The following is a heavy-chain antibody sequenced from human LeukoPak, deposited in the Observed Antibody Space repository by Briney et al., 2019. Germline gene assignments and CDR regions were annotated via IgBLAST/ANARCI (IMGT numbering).Heavy chain of an antibody. V-gene: IGHV3-11*01. D-gene: IGHD1-1*01. CDR3: ARDLPRYPYYMDV. J-gene: IGHJ6*03. CDR1: GFTFSDYY. CDR2: ISSSGSTI. Sequence: PGGSLRLSCAASGFTFSDYYMSWIRQAPGKGLEWVSYISSSGSTIYYADSVKGRFTISRDNAKNSLYLQMNSLRAEDTAVYYCARDLPRYPYYMDVWGKGTTVTVSS.